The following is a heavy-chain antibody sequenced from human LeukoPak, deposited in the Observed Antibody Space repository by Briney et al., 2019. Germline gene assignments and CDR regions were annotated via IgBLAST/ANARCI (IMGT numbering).Heavy chain of an antibody. J-gene: IGHJ6*03. CDR2: IYYIGST. D-gene: IGHD3-16*02. Sequence: SETLSLTCTVSGGSISSRSYYWGWIRQPPGKGLEWIGNIYYIGSTYYNPSLKSRVTISVDTSNNQFSLKLSSVTAADTAVYYCARHIGGRYYYYYMDVWGKGTTVTISS. CDR3: ARHIGGRYYYYYMDV. V-gene: IGHV4-39*01. CDR1: GGSISSRSYY.